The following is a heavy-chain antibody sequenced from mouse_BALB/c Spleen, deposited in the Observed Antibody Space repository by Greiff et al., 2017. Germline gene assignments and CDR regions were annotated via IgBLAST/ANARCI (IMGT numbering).Heavy chain of an antibody. D-gene: IGHD2-3*01. Sequence: DVKLVESGGDLVKPGGSLKLSCAASGFTFSSYGMSWVRQTPDKRLEWVATISSGGSYTYYPDSVKGRFTISRDNAKNTLYLQMSSLKSEDTAMYYCASYDGYSGGQGTLVTVSA. V-gene: IGHV5-6*02. CDR2: ISSGGSYT. J-gene: IGHJ3*01. CDR3: ASYDGYS. CDR1: GFTFSSYG.